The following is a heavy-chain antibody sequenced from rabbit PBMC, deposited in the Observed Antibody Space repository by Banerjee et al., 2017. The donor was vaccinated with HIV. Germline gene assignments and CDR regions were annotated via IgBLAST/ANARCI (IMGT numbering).Heavy chain of an antibody. V-gene: IGHV1S40*01. CDR2: IDAGSSGTT. CDR3: ASEGYGDGTGDYDL. CDR1: GFSFSSGYY. Sequence: QSLEESGGDLVKPGASLTLTCTASGFSFSSGYYMCWVRQAPGKGLEWIACIDAGSSGTTQYASWAKGRFTISKTSSTTVTLQMTSLTAADTATYFCASEGYGDGTGDYDLWGQGTLVTVS. J-gene: IGHJ4*01. D-gene: IGHD7-1*01.